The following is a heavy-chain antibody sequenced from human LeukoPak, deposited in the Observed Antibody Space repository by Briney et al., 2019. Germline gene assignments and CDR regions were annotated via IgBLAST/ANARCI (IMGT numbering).Heavy chain of an antibody. CDR3: ARVGVAAHIPDHNWFDP. Sequence: PSETLSLTCTVSGGSISSSSYYWGWIRQPPGKGLEWIGSIYYSGSTYYNPSLKSRVTISVDTSKNQFSLKLSSVTAADTAVYYCARVGVAAHIPDHNWFDPWGQGTLVTVSS. D-gene: IGHD6-13*01. V-gene: IGHV4-39*07. CDR1: GGSISSSSYY. J-gene: IGHJ5*02. CDR2: IYYSGST.